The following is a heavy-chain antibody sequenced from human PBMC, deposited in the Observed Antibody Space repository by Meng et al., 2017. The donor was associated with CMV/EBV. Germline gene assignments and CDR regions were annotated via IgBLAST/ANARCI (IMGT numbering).Heavy chain of an antibody. J-gene: IGHJ4*02. CDR1: GGSISSYY. Sequence: GPVQAHPSAPLSLTGTVSGGSISSYYWSWIRQPAGKGLEWIGRIYTSGSTNYNPSLKSRVTMSVDTSKNQFSLKLSSVTVADTAVYYCARGPEVDYGDYVGLDYWGQGTLVTASS. CDR3: ARGPEVDYGDYVGLDY. D-gene: IGHD4-17*01. V-gene: IGHV4-4*07. CDR2: IYTSGST.